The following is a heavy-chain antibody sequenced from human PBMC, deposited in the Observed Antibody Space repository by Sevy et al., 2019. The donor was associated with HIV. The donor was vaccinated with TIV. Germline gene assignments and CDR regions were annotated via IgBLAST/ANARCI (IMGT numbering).Heavy chain of an antibody. J-gene: IGHJ3*02. CDR1: GFTFSSYS. D-gene: IGHD1-26*01. CDR2: ISSSSSTI. Sequence: GGSLRLSCAASGFTFSSYSMNWVRQAPGKGLEWVSYISSSSSTIYYADSVKGRFTISSDNAKNSLYLQMNSLRDEDTAVYYCARDPPSYSGSYRGGSSGAFDIWGQGTMVTVSS. CDR3: ARDPPSYSGSYRGGSSGAFDI. V-gene: IGHV3-48*02.